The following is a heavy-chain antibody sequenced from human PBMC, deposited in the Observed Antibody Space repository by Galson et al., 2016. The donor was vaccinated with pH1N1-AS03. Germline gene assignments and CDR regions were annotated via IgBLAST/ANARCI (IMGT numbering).Heavy chain of an antibody. J-gene: IGHJ4*02. Sequence: PGQGLEWMGVINPSGGTTRYAQKFQGRVTMTRDTSTSTVYMELSRLRSADTAVYCCARTPTEMATISFDYWGQGTLVTVSS. V-gene: IGHV1-46*01. D-gene: IGHD5-24*01. CDR3: ARTPTEMATISFDY. CDR2: INPSGGTT.